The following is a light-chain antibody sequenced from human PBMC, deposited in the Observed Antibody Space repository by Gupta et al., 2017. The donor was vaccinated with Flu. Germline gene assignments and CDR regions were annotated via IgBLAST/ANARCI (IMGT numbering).Light chain of an antibody. V-gene: IGKV1-5*03. Sequence: DIQMTQSPSTLSASVGDRVTITCRASQSVVTWVAWYQQKPGKAPNLLIYRASSLESGVPSRFSGSGSGTXFTLTIXSLQPDDFATYYCQQDNTFPSSFGXGTKMEIK. CDR2: RAS. J-gene: IGKJ2*03. CDR3: QQDNTFPSS. CDR1: QSVVTW.